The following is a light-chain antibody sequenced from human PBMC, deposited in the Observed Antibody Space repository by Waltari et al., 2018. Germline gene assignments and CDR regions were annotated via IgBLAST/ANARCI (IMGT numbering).Light chain of an antibody. J-gene: IGKJ4*02. CDR1: QSVLYSSNNKNY. Sequence: DVVMTQSPDSLAVSLGERATINCKSSQSVLYSSNNKNYLAWYQQKPGNPPKLLLYWASTRASGAPDRFSGSGSGTDFTLTISSLQAEDVAVYYCHQYYTTPRTFGGGTKVEL. V-gene: IGKV4-1*01. CDR2: WAS. CDR3: HQYYTTPRT.